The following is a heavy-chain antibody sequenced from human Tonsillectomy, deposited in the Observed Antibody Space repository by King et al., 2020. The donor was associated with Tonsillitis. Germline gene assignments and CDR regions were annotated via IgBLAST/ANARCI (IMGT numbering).Heavy chain of an antibody. Sequence: VQLVESGGGLVQPGGSLRLSCASSGFTFSSYWMSWVRQAPGKGLDWVANIKQDGSEKYYVDSVKGRFTIARDNAKNSLYLQMNTLRAEDTAVYYCARDSADFWSGYYRSPPDYWGQGILVIVSS. J-gene: IGHJ4*02. CDR1: GFTFSSYW. V-gene: IGHV3-7*01. D-gene: IGHD3-3*01. CDR3: ARDSADFWSGYYRSPPDY. CDR2: IKQDGSEK.